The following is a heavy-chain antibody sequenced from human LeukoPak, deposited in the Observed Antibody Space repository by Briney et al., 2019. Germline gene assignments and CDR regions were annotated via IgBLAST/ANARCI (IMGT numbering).Heavy chain of an antibody. V-gene: IGHV3-30-3*01. J-gene: IGHJ4*02. Sequence: LSLTCAVYGGSFSGYYWSWIRQPPGKGLEWVAVISYDGSNKYYADSVKGRFTISRDNSKNTLYLQMNSLRAEDTAVYYCAREIAAAGSGGFDYWGQGTLVTVSS. CDR2: ISYDGSNK. D-gene: IGHD6-13*01. CDR1: GGSFSGYY. CDR3: AREIAAAGSGGFDY.